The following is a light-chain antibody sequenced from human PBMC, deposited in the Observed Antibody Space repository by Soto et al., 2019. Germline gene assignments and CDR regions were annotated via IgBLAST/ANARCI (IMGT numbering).Light chain of an antibody. CDR3: QQYYNSPFT. V-gene: IGKV3-15*01. J-gene: IGKJ2*01. Sequence: EILMTQSPATPSVSPGERVTFSSRASQSVSYYLAWYQQKPGQAPRLLIYDASTRATGVPVKFSGSGSGTESTLNSSSMKSEDFRIYSCQQYYNSPFTFGQGTKLEIK. CDR2: DAS. CDR1: QSVSYY.